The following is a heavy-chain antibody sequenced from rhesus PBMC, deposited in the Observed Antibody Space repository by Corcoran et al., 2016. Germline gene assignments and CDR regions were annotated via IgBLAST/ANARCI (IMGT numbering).Heavy chain of an antibody. Sequence: EVQLVESGGGLAKPGGSLRLSCAASGFSISEYYIDRVRQAPGKGLVGVSRFSNFGGTTWYSESVKGRFTISRDNAKNTLFLQMNSLRGEDTAVYYCSRGFDYWGQGVLVTVTS. CDR2: FSNFGGTT. J-gene: IGHJ4*01. CDR3: SRGFDY. V-gene: IGHV3-178*01. CDR1: GFSISEYY.